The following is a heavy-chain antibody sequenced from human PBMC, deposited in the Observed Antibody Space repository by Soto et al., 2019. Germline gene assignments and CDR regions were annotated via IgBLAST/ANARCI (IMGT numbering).Heavy chain of an antibody. CDR3: ARTTIFGVVLGWFDP. CDR2: ISGSGGST. D-gene: IGHD3-3*01. J-gene: IGHJ5*02. Sequence: GGSLRLSCAASGFTFRSYAMSWVRQAPGKGLEWVSGISGSGGSTYYADSVKGRVTISGDNFENTLFLKMNSLRVEDTAVYYCARTTIFGVVLGWFDPWGPGTLVTVSS. CDR1: GFTFRSYA. V-gene: IGHV3-23*01.